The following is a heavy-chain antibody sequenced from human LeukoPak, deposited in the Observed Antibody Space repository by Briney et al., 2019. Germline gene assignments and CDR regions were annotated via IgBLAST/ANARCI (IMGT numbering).Heavy chain of an antibody. CDR3: ARGNYHAMDV. CDR2: IKGDGSST. J-gene: IGHJ6*02. V-gene: IGHV3-74*01. CDR1: VFTFSNYW. Sequence: GGSLRLSCADSVFTFSNYWMHWVRQTPGEGLVCISLIKGDGSSTTYADSVKGRFTISRDNAKNTVYLQMYSLRAEDTAVYYCARGNYHAMDVWGQGTTVTVSS.